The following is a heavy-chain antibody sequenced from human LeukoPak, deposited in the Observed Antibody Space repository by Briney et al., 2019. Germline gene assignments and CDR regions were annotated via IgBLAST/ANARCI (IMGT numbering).Heavy chain of an antibody. V-gene: IGHV3-23*01. CDR2: IRGSGGST. CDR3: ARLYDSSAYGAFDI. CDR1: GFTFSSYA. Sequence: PGGSLRLSCAASGFTFSSYAVSWVRQAPGRGLEWVSGIRGSGGSTYYADSVKGRFTISRDNSQNTLYLQMDSLRAEDTAVYYCARLYDSSAYGAFDIWGQGTMVTVSS. J-gene: IGHJ3*02. D-gene: IGHD3-22*01.